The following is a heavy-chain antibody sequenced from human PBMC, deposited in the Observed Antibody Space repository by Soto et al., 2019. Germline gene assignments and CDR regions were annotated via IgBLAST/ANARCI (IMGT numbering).Heavy chain of an antibody. D-gene: IGHD6-19*01. J-gene: IGHJ3*02. V-gene: IGHV1-2*04. CDR1: GYTFTGYY. Sequence: QVQLVQSGAEVKKPGASVKVSCKASGYTFTGYYMHWVRQAPGQGLEWMGWINPNSGGTNYAQKFQGWVPMTRDTSISTAYMELSRLRSDDTAVYYCARDWAAVAGTRPWYAFDIWGQGTMVTVSS. CDR2: INPNSGGT. CDR3: ARDWAAVAGTRPWYAFDI.